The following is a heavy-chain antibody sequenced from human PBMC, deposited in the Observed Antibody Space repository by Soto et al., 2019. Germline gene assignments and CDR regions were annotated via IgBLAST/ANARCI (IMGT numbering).Heavy chain of an antibody. CDR1: GGSMRNYF. J-gene: IGHJ4*02. CDR3: AAGEASSRNLAPYYLDF. Sequence: SETLSLTCTVSGGSMRNYFWTWIRQPPGKGLEWIGYIHYSGTTSFFPSYNPSLRSRVTISEDTSKNQFSLKLLSVTTADTAVYFCAAGEASSRNLAPYYLDFWGQGTLVTV. CDR2: IHYSGTT. V-gene: IGHV4-59*01. D-gene: IGHD6-13*01.